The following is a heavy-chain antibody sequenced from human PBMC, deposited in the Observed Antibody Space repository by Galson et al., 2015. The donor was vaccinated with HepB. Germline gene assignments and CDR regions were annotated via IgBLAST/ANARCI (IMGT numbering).Heavy chain of an antibody. V-gene: IGHV1-3*01. J-gene: IGHJ6*02. CDR1: GYTFTSYA. CDR3: ARVRCSSTSCYGYYYYGMDV. CDR2: INAGNGNT. D-gene: IGHD2-2*01. Sequence: SVKVSCKASGYTFTSYAMHWVRQAPGQRLEWMGWINAGNGNTKYSQKFQGRVTITRDTSASTAYMELSSLRSEDTAVYYCARVRCSSTSCYGYYYYGMDVWGQGTTVTVSS.